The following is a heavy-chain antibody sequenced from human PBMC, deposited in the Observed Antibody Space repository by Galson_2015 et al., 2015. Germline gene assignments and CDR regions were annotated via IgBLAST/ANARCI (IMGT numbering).Heavy chain of an antibody. J-gene: IGHJ5*02. CDR3: ARHYLDGDYHREVWFDP. CDR2: IYPGDSDT. D-gene: IGHD4-17*01. Sequence: QSGAEVKKPGESLKISCKGSGYSFTSYWIGWVRQMPGKGLEWMGIIYPGDSDTRYSPSFQGQVTISADKSISTAYLQWSSLKASDTAMYYCARHYLDGDYHREVWFDPWGQGTLVTVSS. V-gene: IGHV5-51*01. CDR1: GYSFTSYW.